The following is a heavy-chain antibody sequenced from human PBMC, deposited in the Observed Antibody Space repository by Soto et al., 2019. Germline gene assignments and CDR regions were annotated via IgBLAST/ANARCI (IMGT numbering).Heavy chain of an antibody. J-gene: IGHJ4*02. CDR2: ISGSGGST. CDR3: ARAVRAILVVPAAIKF. Sequence: EVQLLESGGGLVQPGGSLRLSCAASGFTFSSYAMSWVRQSPGKGLEWVSAISGSGGSTYYADSVKGRFTISRDNSKNTLYLQMNRLRAEDTAVYYCARAVRAILVVPAAIKFRGQGTLVTVSS. CDR1: GFTFSSYA. V-gene: IGHV3-23*01. D-gene: IGHD2-2*01.